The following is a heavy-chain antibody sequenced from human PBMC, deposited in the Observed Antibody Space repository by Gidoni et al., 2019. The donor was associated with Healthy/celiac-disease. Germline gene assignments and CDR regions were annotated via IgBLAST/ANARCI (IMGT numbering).Heavy chain of an antibody. CDR2: NYYSGNT. CDR3: VRDGRGFGFDY. V-gene: IGHV4-31*02. Sequence: STGRNPWSWMREHARKSLEWSRNNYYSGNTYYNPSLKRRVTKSVLTPKNQFALKLSSVTAAGTAVYYGVRDGRGFGFDYWGQGTLVTVSS. CDR1: STGRNP. J-gene: IGHJ4*02. D-gene: IGHD6-25*01.